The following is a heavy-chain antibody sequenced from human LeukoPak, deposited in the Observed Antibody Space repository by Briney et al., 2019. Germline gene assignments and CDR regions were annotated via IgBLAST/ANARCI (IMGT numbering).Heavy chain of an antibody. J-gene: IGHJ3*02. CDR3: ATSMGDYGSWYGGGAFDI. V-gene: IGHV3-9*01. CDR2: ISWNSGSI. Sequence: PGGSLRLSCAASGFTFDDYAMHWVRQAPGKGLEWVSGISWNSGSIGYADSVKGRFTISRDNAKNSLYLQMNSLRAEDTAVYYCATSMGDYGSWYGGGAFDIWGQGTMVTVSS. D-gene: IGHD3-16*01. CDR1: GFTFDDYA.